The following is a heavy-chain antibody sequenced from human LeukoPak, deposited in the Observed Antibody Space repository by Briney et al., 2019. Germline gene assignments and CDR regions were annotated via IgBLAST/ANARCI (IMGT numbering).Heavy chain of an antibody. Sequence: GGSLRLSCAASGFTFSSYGMHWVRQAPGKGLEWVAVIWYDGSNKYYADSVKGRFTISRDNSKNTLYLQMNSLRAEDTAVYYCARGEAAAGTPYFDYWGQGTLVTVSS. CDR3: ARGEAAAGTPYFDY. J-gene: IGHJ4*02. CDR1: GFTFSSYG. CDR2: IWYDGSNK. D-gene: IGHD6-13*01. V-gene: IGHV3-33*01.